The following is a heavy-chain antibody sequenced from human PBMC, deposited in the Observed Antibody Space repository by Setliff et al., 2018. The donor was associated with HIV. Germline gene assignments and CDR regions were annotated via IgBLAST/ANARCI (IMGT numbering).Heavy chain of an antibody. CDR1: SGFISGRSYY. Sequence: SETLSLTCTVSSGFISGRSYYWGWIRQPPGKGLEWIGNIYYSGNTYYNPSLKSRVTISIDTSKNQFSLKLRSVTAADTAVYYCARRSGPVTGDYNWFDPWGQGTLVTVSS. J-gene: IGHJ5*02. V-gene: IGHV4-39*07. CDR3: ARRSGPVTGDYNWFDP. CDR2: IYYSGNT. D-gene: IGHD2-21*02.